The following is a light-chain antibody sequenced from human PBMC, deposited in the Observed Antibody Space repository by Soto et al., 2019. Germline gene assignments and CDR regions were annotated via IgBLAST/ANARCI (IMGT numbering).Light chain of an antibody. CDR2: DVS. J-gene: IGLJ1*01. Sequence: QSVLNQPASVSGSPGQSITISCTGTSSDVGGYNYVSWYQQHPGKAPKLMIYDVSNRPSGVSNRFSGSKSGNTASLTISGLQAEDEADYYCSSYTSSSTLEGYVFGTGTKVTVL. V-gene: IGLV2-14*01. CDR1: SSDVGGYNY. CDR3: SSYTSSSTLEGYV.